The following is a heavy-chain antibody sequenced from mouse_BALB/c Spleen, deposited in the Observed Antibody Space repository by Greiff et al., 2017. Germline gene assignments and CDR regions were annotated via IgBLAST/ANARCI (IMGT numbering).Heavy chain of an antibody. V-gene: IGHV5-6-4*01. CDR1: GFTFSSYT. J-gene: IGHJ4*01. CDR3: TRDQRTGYAMDY. CDR2: ISSGGSYT. Sequence: EVKLVESGGGLVKPGGSLKLSCAASGFTFSSYTMSWVRQTPEKRLEWVATISSGGSYTYYPDSVKGRFTISRDNAKNTLYLQMSSLKSEDTAMYYCTRDQRTGYAMDYWGQGTSVTVSS.